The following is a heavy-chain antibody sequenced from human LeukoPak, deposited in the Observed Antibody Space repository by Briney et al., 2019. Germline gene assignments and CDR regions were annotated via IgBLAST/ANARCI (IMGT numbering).Heavy chain of an antibody. V-gene: IGHV3-30-3*01. J-gene: IGHJ4*02. Sequence: GGSLRLSCAASGFTFSSYAMHWVRQAPGKGLEWVAVISYDGSNKYYADSVKGRFTISRDNSKNTLYLLMNSLRAEDTAVYYCARGDYVWGSYRYPIDYWGQGTLVTVSS. D-gene: IGHD3-16*02. CDR2: ISYDGSNK. CDR1: GFTFSSYA. CDR3: ARGDYVWGSYRYPIDY.